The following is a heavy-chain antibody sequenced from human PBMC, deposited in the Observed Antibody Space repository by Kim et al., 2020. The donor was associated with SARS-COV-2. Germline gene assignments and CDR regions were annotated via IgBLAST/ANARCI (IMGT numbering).Heavy chain of an antibody. D-gene: IGHD3-10*01. J-gene: IGHJ4*02. V-gene: IGHV3-23*01. Sequence: ADSVRGRFTISRDNSKDILFLQMDSLRVDDTAVYYCAKDLLYVPGRGYFDSWGQEVLVTVSS. CDR3: AKDLLYVPGRGYFDS.